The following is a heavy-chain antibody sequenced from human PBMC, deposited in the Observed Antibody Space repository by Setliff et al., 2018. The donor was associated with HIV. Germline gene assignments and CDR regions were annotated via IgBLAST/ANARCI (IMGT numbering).Heavy chain of an antibody. CDR3: ARMEATRPPRGLDY. CDR2: IYYSGDT. CDR1: GGSVSSSSYY. Sequence: SETLSLTCTVSGGSVSSSSYYWGWIRQPTGKGLEWIGTIYYSGDTQYNPSFETRVIMSVDTSKNQFSLRLISVTAADTAVYYCARMEATRPPRGLDYWGPGTLVTVSS. D-gene: IGHD6-6*01. J-gene: IGHJ4*02. V-gene: IGHV4-39*01.